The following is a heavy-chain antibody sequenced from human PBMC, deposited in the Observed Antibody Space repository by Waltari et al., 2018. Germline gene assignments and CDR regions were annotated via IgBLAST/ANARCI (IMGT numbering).Heavy chain of an antibody. Sequence: QLQLQESGPGLVKPSETLSLTCTVSGGSISSSSYYWGWIRQPPGKGLEWIGSIYYSGSTYYNPSLKSQVTISVDTSKNQFSLKLSSVTAADTAVYYCARRGIVVVPDAFDIWGQGTMVTVSS. V-gene: IGHV4-39*01. CDR2: IYYSGST. CDR1: GGSISSSSYY. D-gene: IGHD3-22*01. J-gene: IGHJ3*02. CDR3: ARRGIVVVPDAFDI.